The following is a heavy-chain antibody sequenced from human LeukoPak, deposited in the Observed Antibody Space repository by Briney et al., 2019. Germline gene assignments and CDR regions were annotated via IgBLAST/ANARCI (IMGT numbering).Heavy chain of an antibody. D-gene: IGHD3-9*01. CDR1: GFTFRTYG. Sequence: GGSLRLSCAASGFTFRTYGMHWVRQAPGKGLEWVSSISFTTTHIYYADSVKGRFTISRDNAKNSLYLQMNSLRAEDTAVYYCARDAGDILTGYFSYYFDYWGQGTLVTVSS. CDR3: ARDAGDILTGYFSYYFDY. V-gene: IGHV3-21*01. J-gene: IGHJ4*02. CDR2: ISFTTTHI.